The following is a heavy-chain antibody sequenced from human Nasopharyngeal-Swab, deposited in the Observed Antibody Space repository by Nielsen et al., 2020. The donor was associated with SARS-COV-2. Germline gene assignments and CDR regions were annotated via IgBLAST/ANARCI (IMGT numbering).Heavy chain of an antibody. CDR2: TSAGTSST. V-gene: IGHV3-48*01. J-gene: IGHJ4*02. D-gene: IGHD4-17*01. CDR3: ARGGPYGDYEPFDY. CDR1: GFTLSVYS. Sequence: GGSLRLSCAASGFTLSVYSVNWVRQAPGKGLEWVSDTSAGTSSTDYADSVKGRFTVSRDNSKNTLYLQMNSLRAEDTAVYYCARGGPYGDYEPFDYWGQGTLVTVSS.